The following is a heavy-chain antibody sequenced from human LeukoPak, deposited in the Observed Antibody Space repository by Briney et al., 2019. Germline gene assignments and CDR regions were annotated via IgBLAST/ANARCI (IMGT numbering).Heavy chain of an antibody. D-gene: IGHD3-3*01. CDR1: GYRFTSYW. Sequence: SGESLKISCKGSGYRFTSYWIGWVRQMPGKGLEWMGIIYPGDSDTRYSTSFQGQVTISADKSISTAYLQWSSLKASDTAMYYCARKRTIFGVVIHDAFDIWGQGTMVTVSS. CDR2: IYPGDSDT. J-gene: IGHJ3*02. V-gene: IGHV5-51*01. CDR3: ARKRTIFGVVIHDAFDI.